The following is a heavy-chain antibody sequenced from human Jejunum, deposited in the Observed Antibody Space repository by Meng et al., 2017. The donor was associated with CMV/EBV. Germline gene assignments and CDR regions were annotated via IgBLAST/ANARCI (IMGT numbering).Heavy chain of an antibody. V-gene: IGHV1-69*04. J-gene: IGHJ4*02. CDR3: ARGSQVVAGIEDHYLDY. D-gene: IGHD6-19*01. CDR1: TSNSHS. Sequence: TSNSHSISWLREVPGQGVEWMGRIIPRVGIPNSIPKFQGKITISADKSTNTAYLEVTSLTSEDTAMYYCARGSQVVAGIEDHYLDYWGQGSLVTVSS. CDR2: IIPRVGIP.